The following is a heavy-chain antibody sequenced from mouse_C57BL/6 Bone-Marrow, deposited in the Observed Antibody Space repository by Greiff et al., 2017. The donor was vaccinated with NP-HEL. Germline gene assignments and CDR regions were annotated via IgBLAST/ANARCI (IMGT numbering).Heavy chain of an antibody. D-gene: IGHD4-1*01. Sequence: VQLQQSGAELARPGASVKLSCKASGYTFTSYGISWVKQRTGPGLEWIGEIYPRSGNTYYNEKFKGKATLTADKSSSTAYMELRSLTSEDSAVYFCARSNWDVPLDYWGQGTTLTDSS. CDR3: ARSNWDVPLDY. V-gene: IGHV1-81*01. CDR2: IYPRSGNT. J-gene: IGHJ2*01. CDR1: GYTFTSYG.